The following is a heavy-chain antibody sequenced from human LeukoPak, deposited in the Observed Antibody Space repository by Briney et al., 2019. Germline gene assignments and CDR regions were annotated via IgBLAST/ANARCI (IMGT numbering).Heavy chain of an antibody. Sequence: GESLKISCKGSGYSFTNYWIGWVRQMPGKGVEWMGIVFPGDSGTRYSPSFQGQVTISADKSISTAYLQWSSLKASDTAMFYCTRHTDIYASPDYWGQGTLVTVSS. CDR2: VFPGDSGT. CDR1: GYSFTNYW. V-gene: IGHV5-51*01. D-gene: IGHD3-10*01. J-gene: IGHJ4*02. CDR3: TRHTDIYASPDY.